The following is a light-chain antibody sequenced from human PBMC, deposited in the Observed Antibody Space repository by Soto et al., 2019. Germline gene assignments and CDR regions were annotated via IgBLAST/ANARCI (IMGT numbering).Light chain of an antibody. CDR1: QSVGSY. V-gene: IGKV3-11*01. Sequence: EIVLTQSPATLSLSPGERATLSCRASQSVGSYLAWYQQKPGQAPRLLIYDASNRATGIPARVSGSGSGTDVTLTISSLEPEDFAVYYCQQRSNWPITFGQGTRLEIK. CDR2: DAS. CDR3: QQRSNWPIT. J-gene: IGKJ5*01.